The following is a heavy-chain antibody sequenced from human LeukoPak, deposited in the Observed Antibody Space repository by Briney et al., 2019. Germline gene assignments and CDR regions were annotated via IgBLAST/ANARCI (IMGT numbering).Heavy chain of an antibody. D-gene: IGHD3-3*02. CDR3: ARDPSHLPYYYYGMDV. J-gene: IGHJ6*02. CDR1: GGTFISSP. V-gene: IGHV1-69*13. CDR2: TIPFFGTT. Sequence: SVKVSCKASGGTFISSPISWVRQAPGQGLEWMGGTIPFFGTTIYAQKFQGRVTITADESTSTAYMELSSLRSEDTAVYYCARDPSHLPYYYYGMDVWGQGTTVTVSS.